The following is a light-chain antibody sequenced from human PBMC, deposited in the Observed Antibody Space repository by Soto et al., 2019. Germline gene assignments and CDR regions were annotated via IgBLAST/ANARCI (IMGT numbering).Light chain of an antibody. CDR2: AAS. Sequence: DIPMTQSPSSLSASVGGRDTLTCRASQGVSKYLAWYQQKPGKVPKLLIYAASTLQSGVPSRFSGSGSGTDFTLTISSLQPEDVATYYCQNYNTAPWTFGQGTKVEIK. CDR1: QGVSKY. J-gene: IGKJ1*01. CDR3: QNYNTAPWT. V-gene: IGKV1-27*01.